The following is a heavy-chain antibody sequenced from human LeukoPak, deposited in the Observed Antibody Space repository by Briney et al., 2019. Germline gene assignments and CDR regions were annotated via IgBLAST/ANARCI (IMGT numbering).Heavy chain of an antibody. D-gene: IGHD2-15*01. J-gene: IGHJ3*02. CDR2: IYPGDSLT. V-gene: IGHV5-51*01. CDR1: GYNFTNYW. CDR3: ARPLRDGSYDAFDI. Sequence: GESLNISCQDSGYNFTNYWIGWVRQMPGKGLEWMGIIYPGDSLTRYSPSFQGHVTISADRSITTAYLQWSSLTAADTAMYYCARPLRDGSYDAFDIWGQGTRVTVSS.